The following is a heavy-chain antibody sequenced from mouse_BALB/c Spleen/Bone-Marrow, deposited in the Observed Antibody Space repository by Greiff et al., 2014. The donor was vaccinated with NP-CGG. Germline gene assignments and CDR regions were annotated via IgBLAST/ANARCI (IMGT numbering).Heavy chain of an antibody. CDR2: IYPGDGST. J-gene: IGHJ3*01. V-gene: IGHV1S56*01. D-gene: IGHD3-2*01. CDR3: ARSGDSSGYGFAY. CDR1: GYTFTSYD. Sequence: QVQLKESGAELVKPGALVKISCKASGYTFTSYDINWVKQRPGQGLEWIGWIYPGDGSTKYNEKFKGKATLTADKSSSTAYMQLISLTSENTAVYFCARSGDSSGYGFAYWGQGTLVTVSA.